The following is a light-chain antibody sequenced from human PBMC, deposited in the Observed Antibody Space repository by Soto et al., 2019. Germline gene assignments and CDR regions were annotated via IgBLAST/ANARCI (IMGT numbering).Light chain of an antibody. CDR2: KAS. Sequence: DIQMTQSPSTLSASVGDRVTITCRASQSLSAWVAWFQQRPGRAPRILIYKASTLAGGVPSRFSGNGSGTEFSLTISSPQPDDFAAYYCQWYGTYPLTFGGGTKVEIK. CDR3: QWYGTYPLT. CDR1: QSLSAW. V-gene: IGKV1-5*03. J-gene: IGKJ4*01.